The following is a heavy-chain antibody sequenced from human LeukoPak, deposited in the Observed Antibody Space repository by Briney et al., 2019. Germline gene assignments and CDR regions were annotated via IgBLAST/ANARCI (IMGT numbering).Heavy chain of an antibody. V-gene: IGHV1-2*02. CDR3: ARRDCSGGSCYVDY. Sequence: ASVKVSCKASGYTFTGYYMHWVRQAPGQGLEWMGWINPNSGGTNYAQKFQGRVTMTRDTSISTAYMELSRLRPDDTAVYYCARRDCSGGSCYVDYWGQGTLVTVSS. J-gene: IGHJ4*02. D-gene: IGHD2-15*01. CDR1: GYTFTGYY. CDR2: INPNSGGT.